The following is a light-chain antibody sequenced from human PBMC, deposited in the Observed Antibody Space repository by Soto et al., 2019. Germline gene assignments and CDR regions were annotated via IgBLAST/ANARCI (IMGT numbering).Light chain of an antibody. CDR2: AAS. V-gene: IGKV1-39*01. CDR1: QSINSY. CDR3: QQSFSTLLIT. J-gene: IGKJ5*01. Sequence: DIQMTQSPSSLSESIGDGVTITCRASQSINSYLNWYQQKPGKAPKLLISAASNLQSGVPSRFSGSVSGTDFTLTISSLQPEDFATYYCQQSFSTLLITFGQGTRLEIK.